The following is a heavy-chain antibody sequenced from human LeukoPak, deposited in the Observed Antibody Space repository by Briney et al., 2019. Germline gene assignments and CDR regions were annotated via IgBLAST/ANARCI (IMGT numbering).Heavy chain of an antibody. CDR3: ATDPLNVVAPAATKFYGMDV. D-gene: IGHD2-2*01. CDR2: FDPEDGET. J-gene: IGHJ6*02. Sequence: ASVKVSCKVSGYTLTELSMHWVRQAPGKGLEWMGGFDPEDGETIYAQKFQGRVTMTEDTSTDTAYMELSSLRSEDTAVYYCATDPLNVVAPAATKFYGMDVWGQGTTVTVSS. V-gene: IGHV1-24*01. CDR1: GYTLTELS.